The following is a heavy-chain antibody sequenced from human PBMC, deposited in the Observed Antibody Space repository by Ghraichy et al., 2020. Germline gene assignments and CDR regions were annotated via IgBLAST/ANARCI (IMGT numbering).Heavy chain of an antibody. CDR1: GFTFSSYS. CDR2: ISSSSSTI. V-gene: IGHV3-48*02. Sequence: GGSLRLSCAASGFTFSSYSMNWVRQAPGKGLEWVSYISSSSSTIYYADSVKGRFTISRDNAKNSLYLQMNSLRDEDTAVYYCAREIPQLLWFGESGDYWGQGTLVTVSS. CDR3: AREIPQLLWFGESGDY. J-gene: IGHJ4*02. D-gene: IGHD3-10*01.